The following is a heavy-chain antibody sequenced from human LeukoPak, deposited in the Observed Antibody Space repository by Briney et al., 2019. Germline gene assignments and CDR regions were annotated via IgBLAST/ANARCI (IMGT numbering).Heavy chain of an antibody. J-gene: IGHJ6*03. V-gene: IGHV3-21*06. CDR3: ARERNFYYMDV. CDR2: ISSSSTYI. CDR1: GFTFSSYS. Sequence: GGSLRLSCAASGFTFSSYSMNWVRQAPGKGLEWVSFISSSSTYIYYADSLKGRFTISRDNAKNSLYLQMNSLRAEDTAVYYCARERNFYYMDVWGKGTTVTVSS. D-gene: IGHD3-3*01.